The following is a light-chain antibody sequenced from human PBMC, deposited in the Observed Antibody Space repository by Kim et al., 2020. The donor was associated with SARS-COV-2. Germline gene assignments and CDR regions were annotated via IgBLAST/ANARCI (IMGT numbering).Light chain of an antibody. CDR2: GAS. V-gene: IGKV3-15*01. CDR1: QSVSSN. CDR3: QQYNNWPHPWT. J-gene: IGKJ1*01. Sequence: EIVMTQSPATLSVSPGERATLSCRASQSVSSNLAWYQQKPGQAPRLLIYGASTRATGIPARFSGSGSGTEFTLTISSLQSEDFAVYYCQQYNNWPHPWTFGQGTKVDIK.